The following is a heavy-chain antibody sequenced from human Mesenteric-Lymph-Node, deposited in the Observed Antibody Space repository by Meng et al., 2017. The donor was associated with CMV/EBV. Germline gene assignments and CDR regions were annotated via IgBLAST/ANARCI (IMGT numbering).Heavy chain of an antibody. J-gene: IGHJ3*02. Sequence: GGSLRLSCEASQFTFSSHYMHWVRQAPGKGLEWVAFISHDGKSVSYADSVRGRFTISRDNSKNTLFLQMNSLRPDDTAIYYCARSHSVNAFDIWGQGTMVTVSS. CDR1: QFTFSSHY. D-gene: IGHD2-15*01. CDR3: ARSHSVNAFDI. V-gene: IGHV3-30*03. CDR2: ISHDGKSV.